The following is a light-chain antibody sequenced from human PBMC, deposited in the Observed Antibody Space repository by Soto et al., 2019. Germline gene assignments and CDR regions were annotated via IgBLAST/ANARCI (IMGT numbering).Light chain of an antibody. J-gene: IGKJ4*01. Sequence: DIVMTQSPDSLAVSLGERATINCKSSQSVLYSSNNKNYLVWYQQKPGQPPRLLIYWASTRSSGVPDRFSGSGSGTDFTLTITSLQAEDVAVYDCQQYYSPPLTFGGGTRVDIK. CDR1: QSVLYSSNNKNY. V-gene: IGKV4-1*01. CDR3: QQYYSPPLT. CDR2: WAS.